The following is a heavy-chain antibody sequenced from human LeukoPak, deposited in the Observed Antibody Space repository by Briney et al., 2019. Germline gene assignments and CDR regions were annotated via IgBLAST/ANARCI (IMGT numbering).Heavy chain of an antibody. J-gene: IGHJ3*02. CDR1: GFTFDDYA. Sequence: GGSLRLSCAASGFTFDDYAMHWVRQAPGKGLEWVSGISWNSGSIGYVDSVKGRFTISRDNAKNSLYLQMNSLRAEDTAVYYCARALRNGSGSYDAFDIWGQGTMVTVSS. CDR3: ARALRNGSGSYDAFDI. CDR2: ISWNSGSI. V-gene: IGHV3-9*01. D-gene: IGHD3-10*01.